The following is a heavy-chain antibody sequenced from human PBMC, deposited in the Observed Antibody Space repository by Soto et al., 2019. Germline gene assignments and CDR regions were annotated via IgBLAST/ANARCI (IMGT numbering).Heavy chain of an antibody. CDR2: IYDSGST. CDR1: GGSISSGGYS. Sequence: SETLSLTCAVSGGSISSGGYSWSWIRQPPGKGLEWIGYIYDSGSTYSNPSLKSRLTTSLDTSKNQFSLKLTSVTAADTAVYYFARHGYTSGRTYFDYWGQGTLVTVSS. CDR3: ARHGYTSGRTYFDY. V-gene: IGHV4-30-2*03. J-gene: IGHJ4*02. D-gene: IGHD6-19*01.